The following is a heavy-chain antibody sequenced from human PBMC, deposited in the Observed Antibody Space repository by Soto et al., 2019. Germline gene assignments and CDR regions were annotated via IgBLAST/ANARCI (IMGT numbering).Heavy chain of an antibody. CDR1: GFTFSSYA. D-gene: IGHD3-3*01. CDR2: ISYDGSNK. CDR3: ARDLITPRKYYDFWSGYYFYYYGMDV. Sequence: HPGGSLRLSCAASGFTFSSYAMHWVRQAPGKGLEWVAVISYDGSNKYYADSVKGRFTISRDNSKNTLYLQMNSLRAEDTAVYYCARDLITPRKYYDFWSGYYFYYYGMDVWGQGTTVTVSS. V-gene: IGHV3-30-3*01. J-gene: IGHJ6*02.